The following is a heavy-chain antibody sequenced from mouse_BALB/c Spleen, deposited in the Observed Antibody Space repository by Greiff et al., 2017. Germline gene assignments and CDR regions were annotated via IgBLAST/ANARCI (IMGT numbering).Heavy chain of an antibody. V-gene: IGHV1-5*01. CDR3: TNDYDGYYYAMDY. Sequence: DVQLQESGTVLARPGASVKMSCKASGYTFTSYWMHWVKQRPGQGLEWIGAIYPGNSDTSYNQKFKGKAKLTAVTSTSTAYMGLSSLTNEDSAVYYRTNDYDGYYYAMDYWGRGTSVTVSS. D-gene: IGHD2-4*01. CDR1: GYTFTSYW. CDR2: IYPGNSDT. J-gene: IGHJ4*01.